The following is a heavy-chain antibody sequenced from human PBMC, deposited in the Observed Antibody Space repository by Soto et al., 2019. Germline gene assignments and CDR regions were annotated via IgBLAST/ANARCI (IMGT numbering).Heavy chain of an antibody. V-gene: IGHV1-18*01. CDR1: GYTFTSYG. CDR3: ARDLARYCSGGSCYPRRHGMDV. J-gene: IGHJ6*02. D-gene: IGHD2-15*01. CDR2: ISAYNGNT. Sequence: SVKVSCKASGYTFTSYGISWVRQAPGQGLEWMGWISAYNGNTNYAQKLQGRVTMTTDTSTSTAYMELRSLRSDDTAVYCCARDLARYCSGGSCYPRRHGMDVWGQGTTVTVSS.